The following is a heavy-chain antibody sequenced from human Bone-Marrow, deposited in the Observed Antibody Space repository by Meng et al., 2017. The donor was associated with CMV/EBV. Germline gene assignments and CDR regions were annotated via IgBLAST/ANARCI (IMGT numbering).Heavy chain of an antibody. J-gene: IGHJ4*02. Sequence: GGSLRLSCAASGFTVSSNYMSWVRQAPGKGLEWVSVIYSGGSTYYADSVKGRFTISRDNSKNTLYLQRNSLRAEDTAVYYCARDPIVIPFDHWGQGTLVTVSS. CDR2: IYSGGST. CDR1: GFTVSSNY. V-gene: IGHV3-66*02. D-gene: IGHD3-16*02. CDR3: ARDPIVIPFDH.